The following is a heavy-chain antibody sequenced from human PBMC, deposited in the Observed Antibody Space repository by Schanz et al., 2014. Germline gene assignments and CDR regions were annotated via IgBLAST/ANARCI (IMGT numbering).Heavy chain of an antibody. CDR2: ISAYNGNT. D-gene: IGHD3-10*01. V-gene: IGHV1-18*01. CDR3: ARAKRFGDMDV. Sequence: QVQLVQSGAELRKPGTSVKVSCKASGGTFSTYTISWVRQAPGQGLEWMGWISAYNGNTNYAQKLQGRVTLTTDTSTSTAYMELRNLRSDDTAVYYCARAKRFGDMDVWGQGTTVTVSS. J-gene: IGHJ6*02. CDR1: GGTFSTYT.